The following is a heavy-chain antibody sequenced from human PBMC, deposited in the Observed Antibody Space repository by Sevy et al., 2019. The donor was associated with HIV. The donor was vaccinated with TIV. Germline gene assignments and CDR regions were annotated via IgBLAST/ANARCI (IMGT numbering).Heavy chain of an antibody. Sequence: GGSLRLSCAASGFTVSSNYMSWVRQAPGKGLEWLSVIYRGGGTYYVDAVKGRFTISRDNSKNTLYLQMNSLRAEDTAVYYCARGSGEGGMDVWGQGATVTVSS. CDR3: ARGSGEGGMDV. CDR2: IYRGGGT. CDR1: GFTVSSNY. D-gene: IGHD2-15*01. J-gene: IGHJ6*02. V-gene: IGHV3-53*01.